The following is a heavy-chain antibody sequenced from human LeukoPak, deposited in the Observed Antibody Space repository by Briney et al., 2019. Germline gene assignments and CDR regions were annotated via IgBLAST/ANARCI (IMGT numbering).Heavy chain of an antibody. CDR1: GGSISSYY. CDR3: ARDLGVVPAAWGGWFDP. D-gene: IGHD2-2*01. CDR2: IYYSGST. Sequence: SETLSLTCTVSGGSISSYYWSWIRQPPGKGLEWIGYIYYSGSTNYNPSLKSRVTISVDTSKNQFSLKLSSVAAADSAVYYWARDLGVVPAAWGGWFDPWGQGTLVTVSS. J-gene: IGHJ5*02. V-gene: IGHV4-59*01.